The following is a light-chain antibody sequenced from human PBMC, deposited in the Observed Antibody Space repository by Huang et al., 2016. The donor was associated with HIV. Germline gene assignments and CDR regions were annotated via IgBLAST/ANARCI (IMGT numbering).Light chain of an antibody. J-gene: IGKJ4*01. Sequence: IQMTQSPSSLSASVGDRVTITCRASQAISNSLVWYQQQPGKAPKLLLFAASRLDSGVPSRFRGSGSGTDYTLTISSLQPEDFATYYCQQYFTTPLAFGGGTKVEIK. CDR3: QQYFTTPLA. CDR2: AAS. V-gene: IGKV1-NL1*01. CDR1: QAISNS.